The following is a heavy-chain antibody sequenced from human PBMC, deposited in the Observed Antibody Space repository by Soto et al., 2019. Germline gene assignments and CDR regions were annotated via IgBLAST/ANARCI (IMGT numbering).Heavy chain of an antibody. V-gene: IGHV3-73*02. Sequence: EVQLVESGGGLVQPGGSLKLSCAASGFTFSGSAMRWVRQASGKGLEWVGRIRSKANSYATAYAASVKGRFTISRDDSKNTAYLQMNSLKTEDTAVYYCTRHTSDYYDSSGYFGWGQGTLVTVSS. D-gene: IGHD3-22*01. J-gene: IGHJ4*02. CDR3: TRHTSDYYDSSGYFG. CDR1: GFTFSGSA. CDR2: IRSKANSYAT.